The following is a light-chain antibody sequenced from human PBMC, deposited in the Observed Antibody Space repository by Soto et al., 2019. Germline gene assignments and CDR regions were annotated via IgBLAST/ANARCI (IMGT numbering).Light chain of an antibody. V-gene: IGKV3-20*01. CDR1: QSVSSSIY. J-gene: IGKJ4*01. CDR3: QQYGSSLT. CDR2: GAS. Sequence: EIVLTQSPGTLSLSPGERATLSCRASQSVSSSIYLAWYQPKPGQAPRLLIYGASSRATGIPDRFSGSGSGTDFTLTISRLEPEDFAVYYCQQYGSSLTFGGGTKVEIK.